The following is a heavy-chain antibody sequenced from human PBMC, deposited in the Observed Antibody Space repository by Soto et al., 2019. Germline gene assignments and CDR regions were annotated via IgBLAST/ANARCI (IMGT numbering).Heavy chain of an antibody. CDR1: GFTFEDHA. CDR3: VRDMGHYDFWGTHERSLDV. Sequence: GGSLRLSCVASGFTFEDHAMHWVRQGPGKGLEWVSGISWNSDIIVYADSVKGRFTMSRDNVKNSLYLQMSSLRSEDTAAYYCVRDMGHYDFWGTHERSLDVSGQGTTVTVFS. D-gene: IGHD3-3*01. J-gene: IGHJ6*02. V-gene: IGHV3-9*01. CDR2: ISWNSDII.